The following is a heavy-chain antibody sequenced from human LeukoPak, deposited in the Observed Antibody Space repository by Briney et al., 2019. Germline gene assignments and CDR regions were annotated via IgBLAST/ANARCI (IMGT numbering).Heavy chain of an antibody. V-gene: IGHV3-53*01. D-gene: IGHD3-22*01. J-gene: IGHJ4*02. CDR3: ARAQYYYDSSGYHFDY. Sequence: GGSLRLSCAASGFTFSSYAMSWVRQAPGKGLEWVSVIYSGGSTYYADSVKGRFTISRDNSKNTLYLQMNSLRAEDTAVYYCARAQYYYDSSGYHFDYWGQGTLVTVSS. CDR1: GFTFSSYA. CDR2: IYSGGST.